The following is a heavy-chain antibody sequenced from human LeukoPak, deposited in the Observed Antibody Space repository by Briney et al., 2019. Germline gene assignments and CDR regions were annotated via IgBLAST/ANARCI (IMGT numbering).Heavy chain of an antibody. CDR1: GFTFSSYG. CDR3: ARDKLTNGMDV. Sequence: GGSLSLSCAASGFTFSSYGMHWVRQAPGKGLEWVAVIWYDGSNKYYADSVKGRFTISRDNSKNTLYLQMNSLRAEDTAVYYCARDKLTNGMDVWGQGTTVTVSS. V-gene: IGHV3-33*01. J-gene: IGHJ6*02. D-gene: IGHD3-9*01. CDR2: IWYDGSNK.